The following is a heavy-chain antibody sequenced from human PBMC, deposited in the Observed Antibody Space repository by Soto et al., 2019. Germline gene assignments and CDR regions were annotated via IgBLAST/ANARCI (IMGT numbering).Heavy chain of an antibody. CDR2: IYPGDSDT. CDR1: GYSFTSYW. V-gene: IGHV5-51*03. CDR3: ARLSGLSGSYYRPIDY. Sequence: EVQLVQSGAEVKKPGESLKISCKCSGYSFTSYWIGWVRQMPGKALEWMGIIYPGDSDTRYSPSFQGQVTISADKSISTAYLQWSSLKASDTAMYYCARLSGLSGSYYRPIDYWGQGTLVTVSS. J-gene: IGHJ4*02. D-gene: IGHD3-10*01.